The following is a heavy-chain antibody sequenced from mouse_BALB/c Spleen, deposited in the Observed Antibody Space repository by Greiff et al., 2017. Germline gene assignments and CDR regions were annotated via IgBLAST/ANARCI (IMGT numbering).Heavy chain of an antibody. Sequence: QVQLQQSGPELVKPGASVRISCKASGYTFTSYYIHWVKQRPGQGLEWIGWIYPGNVNTKYNEKFKGKATLTADKSSSTAYMQLSSLTSEDSAVYFCARSPQPDAMDYWGQGTSVTVSS. D-gene: IGHD6-1*01. CDR1: GYTFTSYY. CDR2: IYPGNVNT. CDR3: ARSPQPDAMDY. J-gene: IGHJ4*01. V-gene: IGHV1S56*01.